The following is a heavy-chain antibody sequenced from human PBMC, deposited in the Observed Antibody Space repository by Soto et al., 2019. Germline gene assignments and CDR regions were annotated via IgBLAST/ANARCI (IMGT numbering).Heavy chain of an antibody. D-gene: IGHD2-8*01. Sequence: QVQLVESGGGLVKPGGSLRLSCAASGFTFSDYYMSWTRQAPGKGLEWVSYISSRSSTIFYADSVKGRFTISRDNVTNSLYLQMNSLRAEDPAVYYCASGTNGAFFVYWGQGILVTVSS. V-gene: IGHV3-11*01. CDR1: GFTFSDYY. CDR2: ISSRSSTI. J-gene: IGHJ4*02. CDR3: ASGTNGAFFVY.